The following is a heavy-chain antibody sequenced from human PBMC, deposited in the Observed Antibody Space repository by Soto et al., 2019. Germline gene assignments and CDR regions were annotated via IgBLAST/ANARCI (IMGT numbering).Heavy chain of an antibody. CDR1: GYTLTELS. J-gene: IGHJ6*02. Sequence: ASVKVSCKVSGYTLTELSMHWVRQAPGKGLEWMGGFDPEDGETIYAQKFQGRVTMTEDTSTDTAYMELSSLRSEDTAVYYCATDSQGYSGYDWNYYYGMDVWGQGTTVTVSS. CDR2: FDPEDGET. CDR3: ATDSQGYSGYDWNYYYGMDV. D-gene: IGHD5-12*01. V-gene: IGHV1-24*01.